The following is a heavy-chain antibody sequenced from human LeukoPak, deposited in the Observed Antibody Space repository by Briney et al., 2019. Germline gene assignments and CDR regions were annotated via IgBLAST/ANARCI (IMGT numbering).Heavy chain of an antibody. J-gene: IGHJ4*02. CDR1: GFTVSSNY. Sequence: PGESLRLSCAASGFTVSSNYMSWVRQAPGKGLEWVSVIYSGGSTYYADSVKGRFTNSRDSSKNTLYLQMNSLRAEDTAVYYCARGGSRYFHNWGQGTLVTVST. CDR2: IYSGGST. CDR3: ARGGSRYFHN. V-gene: IGHV3-66*01. D-gene: IGHD3-10*01.